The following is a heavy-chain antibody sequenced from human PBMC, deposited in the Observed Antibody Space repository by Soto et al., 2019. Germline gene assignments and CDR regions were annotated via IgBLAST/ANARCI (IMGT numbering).Heavy chain of an antibody. CDR1: GYTFTDYD. CDR3: STWGRDGWYTGFF. J-gene: IGHJ4*02. D-gene: IGHD6-19*01. V-gene: IGHV1-8*01. Sequence: QVQLVQSGAEVKTPGASVKVSCKASGYTFTDYDINWVRQAPGQGLEWVGRMNHSSGKTDYAQNFQARVTMTRDTSISTAYLELRNLGYEDTAVFYCSTWGRDGWYTGFFWGQGTLFTVAS. CDR2: MNHSSGKT.